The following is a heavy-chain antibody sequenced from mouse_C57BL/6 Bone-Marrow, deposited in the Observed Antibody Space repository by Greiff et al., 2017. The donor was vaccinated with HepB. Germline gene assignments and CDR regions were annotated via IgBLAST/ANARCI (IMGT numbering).Heavy chain of an antibody. Sequence: EVNVVESGGDLVKPGGSLKLSCAASGFTFSSYGMSWVRQTPDKRLEWVATISSGGSYTYYPDSVKGRFTISRDNAKNTLYLQMSSLKSEDTAMYYCARIYDGYPYWYFDVWGTGTTVTVSS. D-gene: IGHD2-3*01. CDR2: ISSGGSYT. CDR1: GFTFSSYG. V-gene: IGHV5-6*01. CDR3: ARIYDGYPYWYFDV. J-gene: IGHJ1*03.